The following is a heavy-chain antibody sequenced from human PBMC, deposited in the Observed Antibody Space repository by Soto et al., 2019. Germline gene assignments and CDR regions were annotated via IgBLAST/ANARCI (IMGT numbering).Heavy chain of an antibody. CDR1: GFTFGDYA. CDR2: IRSKAYGGTT. D-gene: IGHD2-15*01. J-gene: IGHJ3*02. V-gene: IGHV3-49*03. CDR3: TIDPSIVVVVAATDGYDAFDI. Sequence: GGSLRLSCTASGFTFGDYAMSWFRQAPGKGLEWVGFIRSKAYGGTTEYAASVKGRFTISRDDSKSIAYLQMNSLKTEDTAVYYCTIDPSIVVVVAATDGYDAFDIWGQGTMVTVSS.